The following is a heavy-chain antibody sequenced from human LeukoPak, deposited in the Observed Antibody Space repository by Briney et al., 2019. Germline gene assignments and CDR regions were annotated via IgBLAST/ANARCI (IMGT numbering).Heavy chain of an antibody. CDR3: ARDTRDAFDI. CDR1: GGSINGFY. V-gene: IGHV4-59*01. J-gene: IGHJ3*02. CDR2: VYYSGNT. Sequence: SETLSLTCTVSGGSINGFYWNWIRQPPGKGLEWIGYVYYSGNTNYNPSLKSRVTISLDTSKNQFSPKLRSVTAADTAVYYCARDTRDAFDIWGQGTMVTVSS.